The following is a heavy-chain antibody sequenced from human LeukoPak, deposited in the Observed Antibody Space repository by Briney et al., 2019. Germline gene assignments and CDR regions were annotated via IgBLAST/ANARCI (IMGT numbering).Heavy chain of an antibody. V-gene: IGHV4-59*08. Sequence: SETLSLTCSVSGGSINNYYWSWIRQPPGKGLEWIGNIYYSGNTNYNPSLKSRVTISVDTSKNQFSLRLSSVTAADTAVYYCARHFDYDSSGYLESFQDWGQGTLVTVSS. CDR3: ARHFDYDSSGYLESFQD. J-gene: IGHJ1*01. CDR2: IYYSGNT. D-gene: IGHD3-22*01. CDR1: GGSINNYY.